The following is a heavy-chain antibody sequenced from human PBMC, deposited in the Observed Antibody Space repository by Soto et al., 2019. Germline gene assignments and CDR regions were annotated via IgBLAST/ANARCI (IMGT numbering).Heavy chain of an antibody. J-gene: IGHJ6*02. V-gene: IGHV4-34*01. CDR1: GGSFSGYY. D-gene: IGHD3-10*01. CDR2: INHSGST. Sequence: SETLSLTCAVYGGSFSGYYWSWIRQPPGKGLEWIGEINHSGSTNYNPSLKSRVTISVDTSKNQFSLKLSSVTAADTAVYYCARGGGLLWFGELFVYGMDVWGQGTTVTVSS. CDR3: ARGGGLLWFGELFVYGMDV.